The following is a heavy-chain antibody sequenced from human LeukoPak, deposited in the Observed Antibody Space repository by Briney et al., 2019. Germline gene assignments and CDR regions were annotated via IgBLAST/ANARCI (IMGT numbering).Heavy chain of an antibody. CDR3: ASRLYCSNTRCRNFPFAY. Sequence: SVKVSCKASGYTFTSYGISWVRQAPGQGLEWMGGIIPIFGTANYAQKFQDRVTITADESTSTAYMELSSLRSEDTAIYYCASRLYCSNTRCRNFPFAYWGQGTLVTVSS. J-gene: IGHJ4*02. CDR1: GYTFTSYG. D-gene: IGHD2-2*01. CDR2: IIPIFGTA. V-gene: IGHV1-69*13.